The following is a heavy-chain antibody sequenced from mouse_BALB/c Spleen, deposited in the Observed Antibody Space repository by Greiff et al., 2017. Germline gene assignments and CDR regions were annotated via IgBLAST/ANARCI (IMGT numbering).Heavy chain of an antibody. J-gene: IGHJ4*01. Sequence: VQRVESGPGLVAPSQSLSITCTVSGFSLTSYGVHWVRQPPGKGLEWLGVIWAGGSTNYNSALMSRLSISKDNSKSQVFLKMNSLQTDDTAMYYCASVLTGTAMDYWGQGTSVTVSS. D-gene: IGHD4-1*01. CDR1: GFSLTSYG. CDR2: IWAGGST. V-gene: IGHV2-9*02. CDR3: ASVLTGTAMDY.